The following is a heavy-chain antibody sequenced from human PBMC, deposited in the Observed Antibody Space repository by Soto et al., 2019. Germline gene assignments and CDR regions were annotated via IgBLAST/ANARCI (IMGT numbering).Heavy chain of an antibody. J-gene: IGHJ4*02. CDR2: IYWDDDK. V-gene: IGHV2-5*02. Sequence: QITLKESGPTLVKPTQTLTLTCTFSGFSLSTSGVGVGWIRQPPGKALEWLALIYWDDDKRYSPSLKRRLTITKDTSKTQVVLTLTKLDTVDTATYYCARGGWTTYYSPFFDYWGQGTLVTVSS. D-gene: IGHD3-10*01. CDR3: ARGGWTTYYSPFFDY. CDR1: GFSLSTSGVG.